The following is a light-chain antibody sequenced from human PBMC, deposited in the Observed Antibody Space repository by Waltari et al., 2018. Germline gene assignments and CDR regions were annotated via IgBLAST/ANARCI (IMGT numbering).Light chain of an antibody. CDR3: QAWDSSTAYVV. CDR1: KLGDKD. CDR2: QDS. J-gene: IGLJ2*01. Sequence: SYELTQPPSVSVSPGQTASITCSGDKLGDKDACLYQQKPGQSPVLVIYQDSKRPSGIPERFSGSNSGNTATLTISGTQAMDEADYYCQAWDSSTAYVVFGGGTKLTVL. V-gene: IGLV3-1*01.